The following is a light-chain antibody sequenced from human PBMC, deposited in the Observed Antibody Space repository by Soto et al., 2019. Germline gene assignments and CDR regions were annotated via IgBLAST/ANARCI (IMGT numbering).Light chain of an antibody. J-gene: IGKJ5*01. CDR2: ATS. Sequence: IQLTQSPSSLSASVVDSVTITCRASQGISRYLAWYQQKAGRAPKLLISATSTLQSVFPSRFSGSGSGTEFTLTICSLQPEDFATYYCQQLNSYPSITFGQGRRLEN. CDR1: QGISRY. V-gene: IGKV1-9*01. CDR3: QQLNSYPSIT.